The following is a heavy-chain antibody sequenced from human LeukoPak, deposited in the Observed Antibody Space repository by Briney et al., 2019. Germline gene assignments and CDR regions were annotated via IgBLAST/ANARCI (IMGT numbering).Heavy chain of an antibody. Sequence: PSETLSLTCTVSGGSISTYYWSWIRKPPGKGLEWIGHIYNGGSTNYSPSLKSRVTISVDTSKNQFSLKLSSVTAADTAVYYCARLAFGDFTPRGDYWGQGTLVTVSS. V-gene: IGHV4-59*08. CDR3: ARLAFGDFTPRGDY. D-gene: IGHD3-10*01. CDR2: IYNGGST. CDR1: GGSISTYY. J-gene: IGHJ4*02.